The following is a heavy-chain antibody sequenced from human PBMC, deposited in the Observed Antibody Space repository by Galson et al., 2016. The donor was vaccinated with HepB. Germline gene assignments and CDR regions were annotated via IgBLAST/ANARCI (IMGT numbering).Heavy chain of an antibody. CDR3: ARAPLWGLARFDL. CDR2: ISPTGGTT. V-gene: IGHV1-46*01. D-gene: IGHD2-21*02. CDR1: GYTLTSYY. Sequence: SVKVSCKASGYTLTSYYMHWVRQAPGQGLEWMGVISPTGGTTNYAHRFQGRITITRDRSTSTVYMEMSSLRSEDTALYYCARAPLWGLARFDLWGQGTLVTVST. J-gene: IGHJ5*02.